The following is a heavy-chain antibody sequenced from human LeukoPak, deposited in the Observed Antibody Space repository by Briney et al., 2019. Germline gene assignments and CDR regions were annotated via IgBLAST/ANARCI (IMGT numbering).Heavy chain of an antibody. CDR2: LSGSGGAT. CDR1: GFTFSNYA. Sequence: PGGSLRLSCAASGFTFSNYAMAWVRQAPGKGLEWVSILSGSGGATYYADSVEGRFTISRDNSENTLFLQMNNLGAEDTALYYCAKKRVITTPDAIDWYFDLWGRGTLVTVSS. J-gene: IGHJ2*01. V-gene: IGHV3-23*01. CDR3: AKKRVITTPDAIDWYFDL. D-gene: IGHD1-1*01.